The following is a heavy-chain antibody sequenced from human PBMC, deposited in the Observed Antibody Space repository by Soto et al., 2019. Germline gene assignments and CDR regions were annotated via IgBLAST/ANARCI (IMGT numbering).Heavy chain of an antibody. CDR3: ARVTKPYYYDSSGYYLQSYYFDY. J-gene: IGHJ4*02. CDR1: GYTFTSYD. D-gene: IGHD3-22*01. CDR2: MNPNSGNT. Sequence: ASVKVSCKASGYTFTSYDINWVRQATGQGLEWMGWMNPNSGNTGYAQKFQGRVTMTRHTSISTAYMELSSLRSEDTAVYYCARVTKPYYYDSSGYYLQSYYFDYWGQGTLVTVSS. V-gene: IGHV1-8*01.